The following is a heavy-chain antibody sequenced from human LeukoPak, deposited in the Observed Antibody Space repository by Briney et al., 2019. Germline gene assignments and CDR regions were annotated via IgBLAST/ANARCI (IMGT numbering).Heavy chain of an antibody. CDR1: GYTFTSYG. CDR2: IIPLLDVT. Sequence: SVKVSCKASGYTFTSYGISWVRQAPGQGLEWMGRIIPLLDVTNYAQKFQGRVTITADQSTSTAYMELSSLRSEDTGVYYCARGGGVDILTGFQYWGQGTLVTVSS. CDR3: ARGGGVDILTGFQY. D-gene: IGHD3-9*01. J-gene: IGHJ4*02. V-gene: IGHV1-69*04.